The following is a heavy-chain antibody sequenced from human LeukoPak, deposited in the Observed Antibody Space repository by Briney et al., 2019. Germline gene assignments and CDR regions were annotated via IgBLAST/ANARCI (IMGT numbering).Heavy chain of an antibody. CDR3: AKHQLVGPCYFDY. J-gene: IGHJ4*02. CDR1: GFTFSSYA. V-gene: IGHV3-23*01. D-gene: IGHD1-1*01. Sequence: QTGGSLRLSCAASGFTFSSYAMGWVRQAPGKGLEWVSSISGSGDTTYYADSVKGRFTISRDNSKNTLYLRMNSLRAEDTAVYFCAKHQLVGPCYFDYWGQGTLVTVSA. CDR2: ISGSGDTT.